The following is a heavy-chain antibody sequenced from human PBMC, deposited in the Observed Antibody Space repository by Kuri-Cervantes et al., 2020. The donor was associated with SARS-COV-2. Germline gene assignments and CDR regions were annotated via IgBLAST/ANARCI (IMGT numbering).Heavy chain of an antibody. CDR1: GGSISSSSYY. CDR2: IYYSGST. J-gene: IGHJ5*02. CDR3: ARPHCSSTSCYKGSIGWFDP. Sequence: SETLSLTCTVSGGSISSSSYYWGWIRQPPGEGLEWIGSIYYSGSTYYNPSLKSRVTISVDTSKNQFSLKLSSVTAADTAVYYCARPHCSSTSCYKGSIGWFDPWGQGTLVTVSS. D-gene: IGHD2-2*01. V-gene: IGHV4-39*01.